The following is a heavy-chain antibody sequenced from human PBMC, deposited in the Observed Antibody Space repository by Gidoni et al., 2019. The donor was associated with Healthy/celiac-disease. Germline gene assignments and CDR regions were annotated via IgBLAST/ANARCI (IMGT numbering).Heavy chain of an antibody. D-gene: IGHD1-26*01. J-gene: IGHJ3*02. Sequence: QVQLVQSGAEVKKPGASVKVYCTASGYTFTSYYMHWLRQAPGQGLEWMGIINPSCGSTSYAQKFQGRVTMTRDTSTSTVYMELSSLRSEDTAVYYCARDTIVGAKLDAFDIWGQGTMVTVSS. V-gene: IGHV1-46*01. CDR1: GYTFTSYY. CDR3: ARDTIVGAKLDAFDI. CDR2: INPSCGST.